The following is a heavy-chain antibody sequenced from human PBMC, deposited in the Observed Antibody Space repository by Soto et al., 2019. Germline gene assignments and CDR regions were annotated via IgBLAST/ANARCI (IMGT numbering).Heavy chain of an antibody. CDR3: ARAGTIFGVAPMGEYAFDI. CDR1: GFTFSSYG. CDR2: IWYDGSNK. D-gene: IGHD3-3*01. Sequence: GGSLRLSCAASGFTFSSYGMHWVRQAPGKGLEWVAVIWYDGSNKYYADSVKGRFTISRDNSKNTLYLQMNSLRAEDTAVYYCARAGTIFGVAPMGEYAFDIWGQGTMVTVSS. J-gene: IGHJ3*02. V-gene: IGHV3-33*01.